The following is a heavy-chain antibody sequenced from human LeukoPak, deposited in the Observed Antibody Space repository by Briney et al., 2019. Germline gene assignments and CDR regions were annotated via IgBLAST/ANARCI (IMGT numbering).Heavy chain of an antibody. Sequence: GESLQISCKGSGYSFTSYWIGWVRQMPGKGLERLGIIYPGDSDTRYSPSFQGQVTISADKSISTAYLQWSSLKASDTAMYYCARHVVHGDYAHFDYWGQGTLVTVSS. CDR3: ARHVVHGDYAHFDY. D-gene: IGHD4-17*01. V-gene: IGHV5-51*01. J-gene: IGHJ4*02. CDR1: GYSFTSYW. CDR2: IYPGDSDT.